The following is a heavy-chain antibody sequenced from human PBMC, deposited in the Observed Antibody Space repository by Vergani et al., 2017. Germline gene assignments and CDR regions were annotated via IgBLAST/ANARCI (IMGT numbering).Heavy chain of an antibody. J-gene: IGHJ4*02. CDR3: AKDSLYDSSGTFDY. CDR1: GFTFSSYG. D-gene: IGHD3-22*01. V-gene: IGHV3-30*18. CDR2: ISYDGSNK. Sequence: QVQLVESGGGVVQPGRSLRLSCAASGFTFSSYGMHWVRQAPGKGLEWVAVISYDGSNKYYADSVKGRFTISRDNSENTLYLQMNSLRAEDTAVYYCAKDSLYDSSGTFDYWGQGTLVTVSS.